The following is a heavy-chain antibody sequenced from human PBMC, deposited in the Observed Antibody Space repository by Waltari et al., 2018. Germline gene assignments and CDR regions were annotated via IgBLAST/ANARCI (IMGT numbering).Heavy chain of an antibody. Sequence: EVHLVESGGGLVQPGGSLRLSCAAWGFTFRRHWMTWVRQAPGKGLEWVANIKEDESETYYADSVKGRFAIARDNAKNSVYLQMNSLRVDDTAIYYCTKNTWAEAGSDWGQGILVTVSS. CDR2: IKEDESET. J-gene: IGHJ4*02. V-gene: IGHV3-7*01. D-gene: IGHD6-19*01. CDR3: TKNTWAEAGSD. CDR1: GFTFRRHW.